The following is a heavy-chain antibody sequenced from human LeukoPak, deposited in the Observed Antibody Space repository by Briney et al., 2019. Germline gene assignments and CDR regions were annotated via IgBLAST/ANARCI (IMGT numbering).Heavy chain of an antibody. V-gene: IGHV3-23*01. Sequence: GGSLRLSCAASGFSFNSHAMNWVRQVPEKGLQWVSTIDASGVNTYYGNSVEGRFTISRDNSKNTLYLQMNSLRAEDTAVYYCAKDQGGYTYGSFDYWGQGTLVTVSS. CDR3: AKDQGGYTYGSFDY. D-gene: IGHD5-18*01. CDR2: IDASGVNT. J-gene: IGHJ4*02. CDR1: GFSFNSHA.